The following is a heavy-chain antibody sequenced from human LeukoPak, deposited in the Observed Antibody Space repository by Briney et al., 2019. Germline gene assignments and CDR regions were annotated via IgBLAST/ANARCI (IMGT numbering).Heavy chain of an antibody. V-gene: IGHV4-4*07. Sequence: SETLSLTCTVSGGSISSYYWSWIRQPPGKGLEWIGRISTSGSTNYNPSLKSRVTISVDTSNKHFSPQLSSLTAADMAVYYCARVGSSSSGRGDAFDIWGQGTMVTVSS. D-gene: IGHD6-6*01. CDR1: GGSISSYY. J-gene: IGHJ3*02. CDR3: ARVGSSSSGRGDAFDI. CDR2: ISTSGST.